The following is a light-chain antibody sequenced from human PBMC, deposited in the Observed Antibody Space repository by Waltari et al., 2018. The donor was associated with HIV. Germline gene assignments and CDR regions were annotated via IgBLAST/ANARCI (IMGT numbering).Light chain of an antibody. V-gene: IGLV1-40*01. CDR3: QSYDSRLSGWV. Sequence: QSVLTQPPSVSGAPGQRVTISCTGSSSHIGAGYDVHWYQQLPGTAPKLLIYGNSNRPSGVPDRFSGSKSGTSASLAITGLQAEDEADYYCQSYDSRLSGWVFGGGTKLTAL. CDR2: GNS. J-gene: IGLJ3*02. CDR1: SSHIGAGYD.